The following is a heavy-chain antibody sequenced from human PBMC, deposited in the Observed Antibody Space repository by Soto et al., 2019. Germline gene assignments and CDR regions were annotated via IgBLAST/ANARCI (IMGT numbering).Heavy chain of an antibody. CDR1: GFTFSSYA. D-gene: IGHD6-13*01. J-gene: IGHJ3*02. Sequence: QVQLVESGGGVVQPERSLRLSCAASGFTFSSYAMHWVRQAPGKGLEWVAVISYDGSNKYYADSVKGRFTISRDNSKSTLYLQMNSLRAEDTAVYYCAREVEQPDAFDIWGQGTMVTVSS. CDR3: AREVEQPDAFDI. V-gene: IGHV3-30-3*01. CDR2: ISYDGSNK.